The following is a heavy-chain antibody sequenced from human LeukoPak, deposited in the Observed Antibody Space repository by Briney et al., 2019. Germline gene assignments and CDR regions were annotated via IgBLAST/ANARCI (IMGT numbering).Heavy chain of an antibody. CDR2: ISSSGSTI. Sequence: PGGSLRLSCAACGFTFSDYYMSWIRQAPGKGLEWVSYISSSGSTIYYADSVKGRFTISRDNAKNSLYLQMNSLRAEDTAVYYCARSDGDGYNEYFDYWGQGTLVTVSS. V-gene: IGHV3-11*01. CDR1: GFTFSDYY. CDR3: ARSDGDGYNEYFDY. D-gene: IGHD5-24*01. J-gene: IGHJ4*02.